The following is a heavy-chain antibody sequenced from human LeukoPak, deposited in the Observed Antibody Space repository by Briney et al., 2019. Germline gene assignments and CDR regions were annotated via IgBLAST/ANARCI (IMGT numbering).Heavy chain of an antibody. CDR1: GGSISSYY. CDR3: ARSSAIYSSSWEICDGCGYYYYYMDV. Sequence: SETLSLTCTVSGGSISSYYWSWIRQPAGKGLEWIGRIYTSGSTNYNPSLKSRVTMSVDTSKNQFSLKLSSVTAADTAVYYCARSSAIYSSSWEICDGCGYYYYYMDVWGKGTTVTVSS. CDR2: IYTSGST. D-gene: IGHD6-13*01. J-gene: IGHJ6*03. V-gene: IGHV4-4*07.